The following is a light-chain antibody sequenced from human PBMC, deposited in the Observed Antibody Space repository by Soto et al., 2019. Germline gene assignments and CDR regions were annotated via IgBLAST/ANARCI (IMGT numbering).Light chain of an antibody. V-gene: IGLV7-43*01. CDR1: TGAVTSGYY. CDR2: STS. CDR3: LIFYGGAQGV. Sequence: QTVVTQEPSLTVSPGGTVTLTCASSTGAVTSGYYPSWFQQKPGQAPRALIYSTSNKQSWTPARFSGSLLGGKAALTLSGVQPEDEAEYYCLIFYGGAQGVFGGGTKLTVL. J-gene: IGLJ3*02.